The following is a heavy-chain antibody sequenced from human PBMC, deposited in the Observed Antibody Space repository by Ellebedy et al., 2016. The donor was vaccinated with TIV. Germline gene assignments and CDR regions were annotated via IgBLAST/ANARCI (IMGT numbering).Heavy chain of an antibody. CDR2: ISAYNGNT. J-gene: IGHJ4*02. CDR3: ARRVGREWYRYWPYFDY. V-gene: IGHV1-18*01. Sequence: AASVKVSCKASGYTFTGYGISWVRQAPGQGLEWMGWISAYNGNTNYAQKLQGRVTITTDTSPSPAYMELRSLRSDDTAVYYCARRVGREWYRYWPYFDYWGQGTLVTVSS. CDR1: GYTFTGYG. D-gene: IGHD3-16*02.